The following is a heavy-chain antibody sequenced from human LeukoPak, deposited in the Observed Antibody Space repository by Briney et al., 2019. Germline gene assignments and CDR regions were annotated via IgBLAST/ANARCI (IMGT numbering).Heavy chain of an antibody. J-gene: IGHJ4*02. CDR1: GFTFSSYS. CDR2: ISSSSSYI. Sequence: GGSLRLSCAASGFTFSSYSMNWVRQAPGKGLEWVSSISSSSSYIYYADSVKGRFTISRDNAKNSLYLQMNSLRAEDAAVCYRARELSDFWSGYFDYWGQGSPVTVSS. D-gene: IGHD3-3*01. V-gene: IGHV3-21*01. CDR3: ARELSDFWSGYFDY.